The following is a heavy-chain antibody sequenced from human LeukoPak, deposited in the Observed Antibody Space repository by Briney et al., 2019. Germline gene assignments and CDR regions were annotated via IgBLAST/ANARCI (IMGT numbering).Heavy chain of an antibody. CDR2: IKQDGSET. CDR3: ARAIGIWSGYSY. CDR1: AFTFSGYW. V-gene: IGHV3-7*04. J-gene: IGHJ4*02. D-gene: IGHD3-3*01. Sequence: PGGSLRLSCAASAFTFSGYWMSWVRQAPGKGLEWVADIKQDGSETNYVDSVRGRLTISRDNAKNSLHLQMNSLRAEDTAVYYCARAIGIWSGYSYWGQGTLVTVSS.